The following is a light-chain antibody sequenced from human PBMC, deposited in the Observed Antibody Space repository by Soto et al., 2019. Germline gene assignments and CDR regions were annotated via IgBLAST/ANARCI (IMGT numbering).Light chain of an antibody. V-gene: IGKV3-11*01. CDR3: QQRNNWPPFT. CDR2: DAS. CDR1: QSVSSY. J-gene: IGKJ3*01. Sequence: EIVLTQSPATLSLSPGERATLSCRASQSVSSYLAWYQQKPGQAPRLLIHDASNRATGIPARFSGSGSGTDFTLTISSREPEDFAVYYCQQRNNWPPFTFGPGTKVDIK.